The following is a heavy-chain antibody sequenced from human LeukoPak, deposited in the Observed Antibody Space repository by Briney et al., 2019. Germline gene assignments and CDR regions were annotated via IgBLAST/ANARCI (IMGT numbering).Heavy chain of an antibody. J-gene: IGHJ3*02. D-gene: IGHD2-15*01. V-gene: IGHV3-64*01. Sequence: GGSLRLSCAASGFTFSSYAMHWVRQAPGKGLEYVSAISSNGGSTYYANSVKGRFTISRDNSKNTLYLQMGSLRAEDMAVYYCARSTCSGGSCHTAGAFDIWGQGTMVTVSS. CDR3: ARSTCSGGSCHTAGAFDI. CDR1: GFTFSSYA. CDR2: ISSNGGST.